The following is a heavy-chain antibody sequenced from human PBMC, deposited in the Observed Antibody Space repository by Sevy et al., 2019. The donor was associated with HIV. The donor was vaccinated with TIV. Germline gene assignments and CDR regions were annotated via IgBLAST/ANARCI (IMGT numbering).Heavy chain of an antibody. CDR1: GGSISSDTYS. D-gene: IGHD2-2*01. J-gene: IGHJ6*02. V-gene: IGHV4-30-2*01. CDR3: ARGEGPAISYGMDV. Sequence: SETLSLTCSVSGGSISSDTYSWSWIRQPPGKGLEWIGYIYHGGSTYYNPSLRSRVTMSVDRSKNQFSLKLSSVTAADTAVYYCARGEGPAISYGMDVWGQGTTVTVSS. CDR2: IYHGGST.